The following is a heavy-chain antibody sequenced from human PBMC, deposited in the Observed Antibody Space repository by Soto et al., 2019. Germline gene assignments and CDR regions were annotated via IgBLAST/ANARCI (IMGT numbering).Heavy chain of an antibody. CDR2: IYYSGST. Sequence: SETLSLTCTVSGGSISSSSYYWGWIRQPPGKGLEWIGSIYYSGSTYYNPSLKSRVTISVDTSKNQFSLKLSSVTAADTAVYYCARLVLGGYCSGGSCYSNFDYWGQGTLVTVSS. CDR3: ARLVLGGYCSGGSCYSNFDY. J-gene: IGHJ4*02. V-gene: IGHV4-39*01. CDR1: GGSISSSSYY. D-gene: IGHD2-15*01.